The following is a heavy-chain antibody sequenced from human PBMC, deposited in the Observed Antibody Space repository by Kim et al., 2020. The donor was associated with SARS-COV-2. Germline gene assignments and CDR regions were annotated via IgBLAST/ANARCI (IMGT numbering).Heavy chain of an antibody. J-gene: IGHJ4*02. Sequence: RYSPSFPGQVTISAAKSITTAYLQWSSLKASDTAMYYCARRGGTWWGVDHWGQGTLVTVSS. CDR3: ARRGGTWWGVDH. V-gene: IGHV5-51*01. D-gene: IGHD2-8*02.